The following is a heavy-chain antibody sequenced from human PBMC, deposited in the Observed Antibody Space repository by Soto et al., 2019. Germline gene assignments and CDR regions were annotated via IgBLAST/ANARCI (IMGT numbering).Heavy chain of an antibody. CDR1: GYTFTGYY. J-gene: IGHJ3*02. CDR2: INPNSGGT. Sequence: QVQLVQSGAEVKKPGASVKVSCKASGYTFTGYYMHWVRQAPGQGLEWMGWINPNSGGTNYAQKFQGWVTMTMDTSISTAYMELSRLRSDDTAVYYCARDSGYYHSGAFDIWGQGTMVTVSS. V-gene: IGHV1-2*04. D-gene: IGHD1-26*01. CDR3: ARDSGYYHSGAFDI.